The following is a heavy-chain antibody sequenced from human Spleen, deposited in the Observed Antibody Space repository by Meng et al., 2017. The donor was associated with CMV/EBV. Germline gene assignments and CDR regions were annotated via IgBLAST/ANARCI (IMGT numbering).Heavy chain of an antibody. CDR3: ARDASYDFWSGYYGMDV. V-gene: IGHV3-21*01. J-gene: IGHJ6*02. CDR2: LSSRSTYM. CDR1: GFIFSNHD. D-gene: IGHD3-3*01. Sequence: GESLKISCAGSGFIFSNHDMNWVRQAPGKGLEWVSSLSSRSTYMYYADSVKGRFTISRDNAKNSLYLQMNSLRAADTAGYFCARDASYDFWSGYYGMDVWGPGTTVTVSS.